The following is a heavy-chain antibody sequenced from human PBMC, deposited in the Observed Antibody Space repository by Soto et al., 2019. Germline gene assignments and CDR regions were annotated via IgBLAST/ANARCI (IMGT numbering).Heavy chain of an antibody. D-gene: IGHD3-22*01. CDR2: IIPIFGTA. V-gene: IGHV1-69*13. CDR3: ARTLSPADSSGYYYSAFDI. Sequence: SVKVSCKASGGTFSSYAISWVRQAPGQGLEWMGGIIPIFGTANYAQKFQGRVTITADESTSTAYMELSSLRSEDTAVYYCARTLSPADSSGYYYSAFDIWGQGTMVTVSS. CDR1: GGTFSSYA. J-gene: IGHJ3*02.